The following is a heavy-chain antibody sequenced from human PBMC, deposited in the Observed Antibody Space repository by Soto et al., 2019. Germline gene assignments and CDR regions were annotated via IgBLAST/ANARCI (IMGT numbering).Heavy chain of an antibody. D-gene: IGHD6-13*01. CDR3: ARQIGRGSWSLDH. V-gene: IGHV4-39*01. Sequence: QLQLQESGPGLVKPAETLSLTCTVSGDSISSSDYWWGWIRQPPGKGLEWIGSIYYTGSTYYNPSLKSRVIISVDTSKNQFSLRLSSVTAADTAVYYCARQIGRGSWSLDHWGQGTLVTVSS. CDR2: IYYTGST. J-gene: IGHJ4*02. CDR1: GDSISSSDYW.